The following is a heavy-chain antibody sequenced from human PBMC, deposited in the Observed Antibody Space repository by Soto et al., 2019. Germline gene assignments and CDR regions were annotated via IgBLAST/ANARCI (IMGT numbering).Heavy chain of an antibody. CDR3: ARVRVGSQLIEMASYAMDV. Sequence: EVQLVESGGGLVKPGGSLRLSCAASRFTFSSYSMNWVRQAPGKGLEWVSSISSSSSYIYYADSVKGRFTISRDNAKNSLYLQMNSLRAEDTAVYYCARVRVGSQLIEMASYAMDVWGQGTTVTVSS. CDR2: ISSSSSYI. J-gene: IGHJ6*02. D-gene: IGHD1-26*01. V-gene: IGHV3-21*01. CDR1: RFTFSSYS.